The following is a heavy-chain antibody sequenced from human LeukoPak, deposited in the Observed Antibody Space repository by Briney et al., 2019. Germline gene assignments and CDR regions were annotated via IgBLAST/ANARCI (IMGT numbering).Heavy chain of an antibody. CDR3: AGAEVDIVVVPANYGMDV. Sequence: ASVKVSCKASGYTFTSYGISWVRQAPGQGLEWMAWISAYNGNTNYAQKLQGRVTMTTDTSTSTAYMELRSLRSDDTAVYYCAGAEVDIVVVPANYGMDVWGKGTTVTVSS. D-gene: IGHD2-2*03. CDR2: ISAYNGNT. J-gene: IGHJ6*04. V-gene: IGHV1-18*04. CDR1: GYTFTSYG.